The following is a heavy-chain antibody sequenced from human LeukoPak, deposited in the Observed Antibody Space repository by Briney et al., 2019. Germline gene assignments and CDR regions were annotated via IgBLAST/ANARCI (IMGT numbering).Heavy chain of an antibody. CDR2: ISYDGSNK. CDR1: GFTSSSYG. J-gene: IGHJ4*02. D-gene: IGHD3-9*01. V-gene: IGHV3-30*18. Sequence: SGGSLRLSCAASGFTSSSYGMHWVRQAPGKGLEWVAVISYDGSNKYYADSVKGRFTISRDNSKNTLYLQMNSLRAEDTAVYYCAKEGYDILTEFDYWGQGTLVTVSS. CDR3: AKEGYDILTEFDY.